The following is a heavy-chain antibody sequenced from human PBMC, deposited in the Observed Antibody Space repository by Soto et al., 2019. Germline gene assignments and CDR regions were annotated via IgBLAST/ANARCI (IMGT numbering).Heavy chain of an antibody. V-gene: IGHV1-69*04. J-gene: IGHJ4*02. CDR2: IIPILGIA. CDR1: GGTFSSYT. D-gene: IGHD3-10*01. Sequence: GASVKVSCKASGGTFSSYTISWVRQAPGQGLEWMGRIIPILGIANYAQKFQGRVTITADKSTSTAYMELSSLRSEDTAVYYCARDLTQRDGSDYWGQGTLVTVSS. CDR3: ARDLTQRDGSDY.